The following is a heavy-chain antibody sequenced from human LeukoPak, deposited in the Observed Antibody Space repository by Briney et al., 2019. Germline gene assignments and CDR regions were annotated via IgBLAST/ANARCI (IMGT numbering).Heavy chain of an antibody. Sequence: PGGSLRLSCAASGFTFRSYAMSWVRQAPGKGLEWVAVISYDGSNKYYADSVKGRFTISRDNSKNTLYLQMNSLRAEDTAVYYCAKDSGGSGTLDYWGQGTLVTVSS. J-gene: IGHJ4*02. CDR3: AKDSGGSGTLDY. CDR1: GFTFRSYA. D-gene: IGHD2-2*01. V-gene: IGHV3-30*18. CDR2: ISYDGSNK.